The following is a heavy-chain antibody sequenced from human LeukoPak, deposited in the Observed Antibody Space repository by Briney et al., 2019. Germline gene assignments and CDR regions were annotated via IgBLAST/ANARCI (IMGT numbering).Heavy chain of an antibody. CDR2: IKSDGIST. V-gene: IGHV3-74*01. Sequence: GGSLRLSCAASGFTFSSYAMSWVRQTPGKGLVWVSRIKSDGISTNYADSVKGRFTISRDNAKNTLYLQMNSLRAEDTAMYYCARITYYYDSSGTGDYWGQGTLVTVSS. D-gene: IGHD3-22*01. CDR3: ARITYYYDSSGTGDY. CDR1: GFTFSSYA. J-gene: IGHJ4*02.